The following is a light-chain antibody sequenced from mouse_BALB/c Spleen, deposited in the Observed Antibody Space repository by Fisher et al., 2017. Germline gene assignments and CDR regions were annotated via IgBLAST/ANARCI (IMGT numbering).Light chain of an antibody. Sequence: IVMTQTTAIMSASLGEKVTMSCRASSSVNYMYWYQQKPGSSPRLLIYDTSNLASGVPSRFSGSGSGTFYSLTISSVEAEDAADYYCHQWSSYRTFGGGTKLEIK. V-gene: IGKV4-55*01. CDR2: DTS. CDR3: HQWSSYRT. J-gene: IGKJ1*01. CDR1: SSVNY.